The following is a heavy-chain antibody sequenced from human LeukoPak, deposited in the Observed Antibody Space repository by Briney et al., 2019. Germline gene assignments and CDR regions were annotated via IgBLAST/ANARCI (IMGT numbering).Heavy chain of an antibody. Sequence: GGSLRLSCAASGFTFSSHGMSWVRQAPGKGLEWVSAINGGNSDTNYEESVKGRFTISGDNSRNTLYLQMNSLRAEDTAVYYCAKDLLRWAFDYWGQGTLVTVSS. V-gene: IGHV3-23*01. J-gene: IGHJ4*02. D-gene: IGHD2-15*01. CDR1: GFTFSSHG. CDR2: INGGNSDT. CDR3: AKDLLRWAFDY.